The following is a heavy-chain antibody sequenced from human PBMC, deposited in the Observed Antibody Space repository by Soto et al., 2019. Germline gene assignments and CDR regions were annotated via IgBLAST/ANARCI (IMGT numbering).Heavy chain of an antibody. CDR1: GYKFGSAW. D-gene: IGHD3-3*02. CDR2: IKPGTSDI. Sequence: LKISCKGVGYKFGSAWIGWVRQMPGKGLEWMGIIKPGTSDIRYSPSCRGHVTISADEAVSTAYLQWSSLEASDTAMYYCARQLSHICDSWGQGTLVTVSS. V-gene: IGHV5-51*01. J-gene: IGHJ4*02. CDR3: ARQLSHICDS.